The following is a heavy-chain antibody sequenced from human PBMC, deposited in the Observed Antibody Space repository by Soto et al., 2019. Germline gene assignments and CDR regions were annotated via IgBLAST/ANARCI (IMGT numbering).Heavy chain of an antibody. D-gene: IGHD6-19*01. CDR2: TPFNENRK. CDR3: AKEESSGYYRTADY. Sequence: GGSLRLSCAASGFTLSSVGMHWVRQAPGKGLEWVGATPFNENRKYYGDSVRGRFTISRDNSRNTVYLEMNTLRADDTAVYYCAKEESSGYYRTADYWGQGTPVTVSS. J-gene: IGHJ4*02. V-gene: IGHV3-30*18. CDR1: GFTLSSVG.